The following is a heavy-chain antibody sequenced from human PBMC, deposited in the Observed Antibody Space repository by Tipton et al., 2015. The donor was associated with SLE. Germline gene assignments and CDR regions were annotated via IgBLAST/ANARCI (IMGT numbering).Heavy chain of an antibody. Sequence: SLRLPCAASGFTFSSYDMHWVRQAPGKGLEWVAVISYDGSNKYYADSVKGRFTISRGNSKNTLYLQMNSLRAEDTAVYYCAGRIGGYYGMDVWGQGTTVTVSS. CDR2: ISYDGSNK. V-gene: IGHV3-30*04. J-gene: IGHJ6*02. CDR3: AGRIGGYYGMDV. CDR1: GFTFSSYD. D-gene: IGHD2-15*01.